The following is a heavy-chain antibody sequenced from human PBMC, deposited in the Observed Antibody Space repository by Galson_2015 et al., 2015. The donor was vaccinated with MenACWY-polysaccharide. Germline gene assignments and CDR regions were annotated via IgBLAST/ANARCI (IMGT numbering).Heavy chain of an antibody. J-gene: IGHJ4*02. V-gene: IGHV3-30*02. Sequence: SLRLSCAASGFTISPNGMHWVRQAPGKGLEWVAFIQYDGGTKNFVDSVKGRFTISRDNSKDTLFLQMNNLRSEDTAVYYCARVNGDIDYWGQGTLVTVSS. CDR1: GFTISPNG. CDR2: IQYDGGTK. D-gene: IGHD4-17*01. CDR3: ARVNGDIDY.